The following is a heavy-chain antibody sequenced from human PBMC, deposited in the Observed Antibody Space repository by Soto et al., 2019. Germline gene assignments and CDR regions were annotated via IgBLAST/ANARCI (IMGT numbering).Heavy chain of an antibody. CDR2: INPSGGST. CDR1: GYTFTSYY. Sequence: ASVKVSCKASGYTFTSYYMHWVRQAPGQGLEWMGIINPSGGSTSYAQKFQGRVTMTRDTSTSTVYMELSSLRSEDTAVYYCARGRDSSGYYSDAFDIWGQGTMVTVSS. D-gene: IGHD3-22*01. J-gene: IGHJ3*02. V-gene: IGHV1-46*01. CDR3: ARGRDSSGYYSDAFDI.